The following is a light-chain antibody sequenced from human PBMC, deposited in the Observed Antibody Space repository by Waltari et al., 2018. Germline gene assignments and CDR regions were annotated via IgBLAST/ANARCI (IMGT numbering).Light chain of an antibody. Sequence: IVLTQSPATLSLSPGERATLSCRASQSVSSYLAWYQQKPGQAPRLLSYDSSSRATGIPARFSGSGSGTDFTLTISSLEPEDFAVYYCQQRGNWPPSFGGGTKVGIK. CDR3: QQRGNWPPS. CDR2: DSS. J-gene: IGKJ4*01. V-gene: IGKV3-11*01. CDR1: QSVSSY.